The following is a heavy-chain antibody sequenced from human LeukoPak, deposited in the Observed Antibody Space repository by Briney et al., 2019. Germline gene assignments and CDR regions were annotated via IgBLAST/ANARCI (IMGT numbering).Heavy chain of an antibody. V-gene: IGHV3-48*03. CDR2: ISGSGRTI. CDR1: GFTFSSYE. J-gene: IGHJ4*02. Sequence: GGSLRLSCAASGFTFSSYEMIWVRQAPGKGLECVSYISGSGRTIYYADSVKGRFTISRDNAKNSLYLQMYSLRDGDTAAYYCXXXQTXXXAFGYWGQGTLVTVS. D-gene: IGHD2-8*01. CDR3: XXXQTXXXAFGY.